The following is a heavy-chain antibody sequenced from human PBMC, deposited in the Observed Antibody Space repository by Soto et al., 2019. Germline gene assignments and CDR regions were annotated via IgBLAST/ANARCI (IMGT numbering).Heavy chain of an antibody. J-gene: IGHJ6*02. CDR1: GDSVGNGPNN. CDR2: IYYSGST. Sequence: QVRRRGSGQGRVKPSRPLSLSFLFLGDSVGNGPNNGGWIRQSPGGGLEWIAYIYYSGSTNVNPSLESRVNISIDMSKNQFFLELRSVTAADAAVYFCARVGSSCHSGGCYYYYGLGVWGQGTTVAISS. V-gene: IGHV4-61*01. CDR3: ARVGSSCHSGGCYYYYGLGV. D-gene: IGHD1-26*01.